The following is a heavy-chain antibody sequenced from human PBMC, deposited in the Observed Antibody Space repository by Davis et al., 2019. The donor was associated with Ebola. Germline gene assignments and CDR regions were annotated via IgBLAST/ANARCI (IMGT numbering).Heavy chain of an antibody. CDR3: AKTYYDFWRGYPLYFHF. CDR2: IRGSGDEA. D-gene: IGHD3-3*01. V-gene: IGHV3-23*01. CDR1: GFTFSNYA. Sequence: GGSLRLSCVASGFTFSNYAMNWVRQAPGQGLEWVSTIRGSGDEAYYADSVKGRFTVSRDNSKNTLYLEMKSLRAEDTAIYYCAKTYYDFWRGYPLYFHFWGQGTLVIVSS. J-gene: IGHJ4*02.